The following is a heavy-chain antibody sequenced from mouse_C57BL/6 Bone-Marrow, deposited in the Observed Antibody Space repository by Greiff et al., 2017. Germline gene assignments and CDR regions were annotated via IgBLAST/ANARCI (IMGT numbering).Heavy chain of an antibody. CDR3: ARHEDTYSNYGGYFDV. D-gene: IGHD2-5*01. CDR1: GCTFTEYT. Sequence: QVQLQQSGAELVKPGASVKLSCKASGCTFTEYTIHWVKQRSGQGLEWIGWFYPGSGSIKYNEKFKDKATLTADKSSSTVYMELSRLTSEDSAVYFCARHEDTYSNYGGYFDVWGTGTTVTVSS. CDR2: FYPGSGSI. J-gene: IGHJ1*03. V-gene: IGHV1-62-2*01.